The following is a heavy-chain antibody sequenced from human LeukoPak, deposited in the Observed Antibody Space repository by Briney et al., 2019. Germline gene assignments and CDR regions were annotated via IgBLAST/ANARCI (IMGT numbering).Heavy chain of an antibody. Sequence: GGSLRLSCAASGFTFSSNAMSWVRQAPGKGPEWVSGVSGSGGSTYYADSVKGRFTISRDTSKNTLYLQMNSLRAEDTAVYYCAKRSPRYSSSWYFFDYWGQGTLVTVSS. V-gene: IGHV3-23*01. CDR2: VSGSGGST. D-gene: IGHD6-13*01. CDR1: GFTFSSNA. J-gene: IGHJ4*02. CDR3: AKRSPRYSSSWYFFDY.